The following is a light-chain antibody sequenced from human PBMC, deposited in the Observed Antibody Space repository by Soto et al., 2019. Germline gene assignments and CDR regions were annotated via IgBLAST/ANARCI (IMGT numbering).Light chain of an antibody. V-gene: IGLV1-47*01. J-gene: IGLJ2*01. Sequence: QPVLTQPPSASGTPGQRVTISCSGSSSNIGSNYVYWYQQLPGTAPQLLIYRNNQRPSGVPDRFSGSKSGTSASLAISGLRSEDEADYYCAAWDDSLSGHVVFGGGTKVTVL. CDR3: AAWDDSLSGHVV. CDR2: RNN. CDR1: SSNIGSNY.